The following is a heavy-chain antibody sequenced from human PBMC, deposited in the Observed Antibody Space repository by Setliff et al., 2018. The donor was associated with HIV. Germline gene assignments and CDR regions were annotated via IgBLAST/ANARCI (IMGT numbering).Heavy chain of an antibody. D-gene: IGHD6-19*01. CDR1: GFTFSNYG. Sequence: PGESLRISCAASGFTFSNYGMYWVRQAPGKGLEWVTFIRYDGSNKYNADSVKGRFTTARDNSKNTLYLQMNSLRAEDTAVYYCARGSSGWGMDYYYYYMDVWGKGTTVTVSS. V-gene: IGHV3-30*02. J-gene: IGHJ6*03. CDR2: IRYDGSNK. CDR3: ARGSSGWGMDYYYYYMDV.